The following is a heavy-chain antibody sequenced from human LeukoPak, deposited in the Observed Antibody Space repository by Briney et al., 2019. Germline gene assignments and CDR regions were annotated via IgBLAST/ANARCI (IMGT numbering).Heavy chain of an antibody. Sequence: ASVKVSCKASGYTFTGYYMHWVRQAPGQGLEWMGWINPNSGGTNYAQKFQGRVTMTRDTSISTAYMELSRLRSDDTVVYYCARDRSGSYEVDYWGQGTLVTVSS. J-gene: IGHJ4*02. D-gene: IGHD1-26*01. CDR3: ARDRSGSYEVDY. V-gene: IGHV1-2*02. CDR1: GYTFTGYY. CDR2: INPNSGGT.